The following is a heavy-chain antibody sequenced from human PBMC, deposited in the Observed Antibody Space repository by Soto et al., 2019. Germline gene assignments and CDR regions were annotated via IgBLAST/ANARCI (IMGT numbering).Heavy chain of an antibody. CDR1: GGPFSSYG. CDR3: ARDMADDGFEI. J-gene: IGHJ3*02. Sequence: QVQLVQSGAEVKKPGSSVKVSCKASGGPFSSYGFSWVRQAPGQGLEWMGGIIPIIDTTNYARKFQGRVTITADESKSTAYMELSSLTSDDTAAYYCARDMADDGFEIWGQGTMVTVSS. V-gene: IGHV1-69*01. CDR2: IIPIIDTT. D-gene: IGHD3-10*01.